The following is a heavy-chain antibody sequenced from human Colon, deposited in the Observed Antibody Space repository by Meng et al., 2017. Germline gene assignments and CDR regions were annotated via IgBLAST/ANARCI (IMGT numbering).Heavy chain of an antibody. CDR1: GGSFRRFY. J-gene: IGHJ5*02. Sequence: QGPIKQGGAGLLKPSETLSLPCAVSGGSFRRFYRSWVRQPPGKGLEWIGEIDHFGISNYNSSLKGRLTMSVDTSKKQISLTLTSVTAADTAVYYCATGLRHGDWFDPWGPGTLVTVSS. CDR2: IDHFGIS. V-gene: IGHV4-34*02. D-gene: IGHD4-17*01. CDR3: ATGLRHGDWFDP.